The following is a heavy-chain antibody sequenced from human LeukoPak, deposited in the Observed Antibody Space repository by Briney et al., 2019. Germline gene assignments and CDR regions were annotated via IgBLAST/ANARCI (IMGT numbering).Heavy chain of an antibody. CDR1: GFTFSSYG. CDR3: ARETQYSSGWYPPDY. Sequence: GGSLRLSCAASGFTFSSYGMHWVRQAPGKGLEWVAVIWYDGSNKYYADSVKGRFTISRDNSKNTLYLQMNSLRAEDTAVYYCARETQYSSGWYPPDYWGQETLVTVSS. D-gene: IGHD6-19*01. J-gene: IGHJ4*02. V-gene: IGHV3-33*01. CDR2: IWYDGSNK.